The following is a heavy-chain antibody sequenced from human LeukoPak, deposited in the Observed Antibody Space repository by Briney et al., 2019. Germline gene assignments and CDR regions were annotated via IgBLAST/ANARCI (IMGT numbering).Heavy chain of an antibody. D-gene: IGHD6-19*01. V-gene: IGHV1-18*01. CDR2: ISAYNGNT. Sequence: GASVKVSCKASGYTFTSYGISWVRQAPGQRLEWMGWISAYNGNTNYAQKLQGRVTMTTDTSTSTAYMELRSLRSDDTAVYYCASAVADGYYYYYGMDVWGQGTTVTVSS. CDR3: ASAVADGYYYYYGMDV. J-gene: IGHJ6*02. CDR1: GYTFTSYG.